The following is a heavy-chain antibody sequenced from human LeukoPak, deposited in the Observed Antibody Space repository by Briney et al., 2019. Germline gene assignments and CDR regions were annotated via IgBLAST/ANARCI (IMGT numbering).Heavy chain of an antibody. J-gene: IGHJ4*02. D-gene: IGHD6-6*01. CDR3: ARDYDSSSPHDY. CDR1: GYTFTGYY. V-gene: IGHV1-2*06. CDR2: INPNNGGT. Sequence: ASVKVSCKASGYTFTGYYMHWVRQAPGQGLEGMGRINPNNGGTNYEQKFQGRVTMTRDTSISTAYMELSRLRSDDTAVYYCARDYDSSSPHDYWGQGTLVTVSS.